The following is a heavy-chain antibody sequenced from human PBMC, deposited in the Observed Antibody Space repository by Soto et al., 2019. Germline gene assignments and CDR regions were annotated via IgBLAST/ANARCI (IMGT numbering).Heavy chain of an antibody. Sequence: QVQLQESGPGLVKPSQTLSLTCTVSGGSISSGDYYWSWIRQPPGKGLEWIGYIYYSGSTYYNPSRKSRVTISVDTSKNQVSLKLSSVTAADTAVYYCARYSGYEGLRFDPWGQGTLVTVSS. V-gene: IGHV4-30-4*01. J-gene: IGHJ5*02. D-gene: IGHD5-12*01. CDR3: ARYSGYEGLRFDP. CDR1: GGSISSGDYY. CDR2: IYYSGST.